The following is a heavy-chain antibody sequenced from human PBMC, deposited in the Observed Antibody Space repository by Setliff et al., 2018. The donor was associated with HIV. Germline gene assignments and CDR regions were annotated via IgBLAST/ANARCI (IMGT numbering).Heavy chain of an antibody. Sequence: ASVKVSCKTSGYAFTNYGVTWVRQAPGQGLEWMGWISGYNGNTEYSHKFQDRATITADTSTNTAYMELRSLGFDDTAVYFCARDLHSYSGYPTNYWGQGTLVTVSS. CDR1: GYAFTNYG. D-gene: IGHD5-12*01. CDR3: ARDLHSYSGYPTNY. J-gene: IGHJ4*02. V-gene: IGHV1-18*01. CDR2: ISGYNGNT.